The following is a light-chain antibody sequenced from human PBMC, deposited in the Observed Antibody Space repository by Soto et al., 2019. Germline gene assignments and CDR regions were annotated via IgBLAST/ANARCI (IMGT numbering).Light chain of an antibody. J-gene: IGKJ2*01. V-gene: IGKV3-15*01. CDR2: GAS. CDR1: QSISSS. CDR3: QQYNNWPPYT. Sequence: EIVMTQSPATLSVSPGERATLSCRASQSISSSLAWYQQKPGQAPRLLIYGASTRATGIPARFSGSGSGTEFTLAISSQQSEDFAVYYCQQYNNWPPYTFGQGTKLEI.